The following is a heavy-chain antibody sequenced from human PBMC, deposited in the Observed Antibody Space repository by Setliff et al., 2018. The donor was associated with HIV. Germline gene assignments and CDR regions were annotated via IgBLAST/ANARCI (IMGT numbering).Heavy chain of an antibody. Sequence: SETLSLTCSVSGVSINRTDHYWGWIRQSPGKRLEWIGSVSQSGSTYYDPSLKSRITISVDRSKNLFSLKLISVTAADQGVYYCAKTGGSSWYFYFDYWGQGTLVTVSS. CDR3: AKTGGSSWYFYFDY. CDR2: VSQSGST. V-gene: IGHV4-39*01. CDR1: GVSINRTDHY. D-gene: IGHD6-13*01. J-gene: IGHJ4*02.